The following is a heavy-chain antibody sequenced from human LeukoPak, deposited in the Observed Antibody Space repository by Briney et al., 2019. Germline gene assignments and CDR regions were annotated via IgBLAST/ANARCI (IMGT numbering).Heavy chain of an antibody. CDR1: GFTFSSYA. CDR2: ISYDGSNK. J-gene: IGHJ4*02. D-gene: IGHD1-20*01. V-gene: IGHV3-30-3*01. Sequence: PGGSLRLSCAASGFTFSSYAMHWVRQAPGKGLEWVAVISYDGSNKYYADSVKGRFTISRDNSKNTLYLQMNSLRAEDTAVYYCARIITGTHFDYWGQGTLVTVSS. CDR3: ARIITGTHFDY.